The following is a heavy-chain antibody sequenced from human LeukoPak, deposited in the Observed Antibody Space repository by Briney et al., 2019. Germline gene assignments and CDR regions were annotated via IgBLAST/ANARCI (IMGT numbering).Heavy chain of an antibody. J-gene: IGHJ4*02. D-gene: IGHD6-13*01. CDR3: TRDPSSRWFFDY. V-gene: IGHV3-49*04. CDR1: GFTFSSYE. CDR2: IRNKAYGGTT. Sequence: GGSLRLSCAASGFTFSSYEMNWVRQAPGKGLEWIGFIRNKAYGGTTEYAASVKGRFTISRDDSKSIAYLQMNSLKTEDTAVYYCTRDPSSRWFFDYWGQGTLVTVSS.